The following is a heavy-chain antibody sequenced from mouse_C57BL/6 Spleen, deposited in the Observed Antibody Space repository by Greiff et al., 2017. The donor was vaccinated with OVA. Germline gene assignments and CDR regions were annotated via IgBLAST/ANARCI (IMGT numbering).Heavy chain of an antibody. CDR3: AREGYYYGSEWYFDV. CDR1: GYSITSGYD. J-gene: IGHJ1*03. D-gene: IGHD1-1*01. V-gene: IGHV3-1*01. CDR2: ISYSGST. Sequence: VQLKESGPGMVKPSQSLSLTCTVTGYSITSGYDWHWIRHFPGNKLEWMGYISYSGSTNYNPSLKSRISITHDTSKNHFFLKLNSVTTEDTATYYCAREGYYYGSEWYFDVWGTGTTVTVSS.